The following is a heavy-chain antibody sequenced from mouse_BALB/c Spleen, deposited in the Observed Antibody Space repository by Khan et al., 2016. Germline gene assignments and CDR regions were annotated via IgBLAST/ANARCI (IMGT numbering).Heavy chain of an antibody. CDR3: ASYDGYSFAY. D-gene: IGHD2-3*01. CDR1: GYSITSGY. Sequence: EVQLQESGPSLVKPSQTLSLTCSVTGYSITSGYWNWIRKFPGNKLEYVGYISSSGSTYYNPSFKSRLTITRDNSKSHYFLQMNSVTTEDTATYYCASYDGYSFAYWGQGTLVTVSA. CDR2: ISSSGST. V-gene: IGHV3-8*02. J-gene: IGHJ3*01.